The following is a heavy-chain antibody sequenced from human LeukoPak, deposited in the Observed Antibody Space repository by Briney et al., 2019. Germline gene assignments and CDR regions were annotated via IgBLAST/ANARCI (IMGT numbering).Heavy chain of an antibody. V-gene: IGHV3-23*01. CDR2: IGDSGRKT. CDR3: AGRIAARPWSPPFDY. Sequence: GGSLRLSCAASEFTFSSYSMSWARQAPGRGLEWVSSIGDSGRKTYYADSVKCRFTISRDNSKSTLYLQMNSLGAEDTAVYYCAGRIAARPWSPPFDYWGQGALVTVSS. CDR1: EFTFSSYS. J-gene: IGHJ4*02. D-gene: IGHD6-6*01.